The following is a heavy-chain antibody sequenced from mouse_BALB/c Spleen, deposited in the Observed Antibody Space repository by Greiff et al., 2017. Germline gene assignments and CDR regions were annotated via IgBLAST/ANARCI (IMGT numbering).Heavy chain of an antibody. J-gene: IGHJ4*01. V-gene: IGHV1S81*02. CDR3: ARRSLKTSYYYAMDY. CDR2: INPSNGRT. CDR1: GYTFTSYW. Sequence: QVQLKQPGAELVKPGASVKLSCKASGYTFTSYWMHWVKQRPGQGLEWIGEINPSNGRTNYNEKFKSKATLTVDKSSSTAYMQLSSLTSEDSAVYYCARRSLKTSYYYAMDYWGQGTSVTVSS. D-gene: IGHD1-3*01.